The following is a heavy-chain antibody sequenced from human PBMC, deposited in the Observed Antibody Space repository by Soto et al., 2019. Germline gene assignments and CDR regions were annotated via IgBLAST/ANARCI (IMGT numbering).Heavy chain of an antibody. V-gene: IGHV3-15*01. CDR2: IKSKTDGGTT. J-gene: IGHJ6*03. D-gene: IGHD3-10*01. CDR3: TTEFGESLTGYMDV. Sequence: GGSLRLSCAASGFTFSNAWMSWVRQAPGKGLEWVGRIKSKTDGGTTDYAAPVKGRFTISRDDSKNTLYLQMNSLKTEDTAVYYCTTEFGESLTGYMDVWGKGTTVTVSS. CDR1: GFTFSNAW.